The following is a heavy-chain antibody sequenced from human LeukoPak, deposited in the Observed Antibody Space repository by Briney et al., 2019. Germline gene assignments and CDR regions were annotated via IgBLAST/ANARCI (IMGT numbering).Heavy chain of an antibody. Sequence: PGGSLRLSCTASGFTFGDYAMSWVRQAPGKGLEWVGFIRSKAYGGTTEYAASVKGRFTISRDDSKSIAYLQMNSLKTEDTAVYYCIKDGYCSSTSCYEFDYWGQGTLVTVSS. CDR1: GFTFGDYA. J-gene: IGHJ4*02. CDR2: IRSKAYGGTT. D-gene: IGHD2-2*03. CDR3: IKDGYCSSTSCYEFDY. V-gene: IGHV3-49*04.